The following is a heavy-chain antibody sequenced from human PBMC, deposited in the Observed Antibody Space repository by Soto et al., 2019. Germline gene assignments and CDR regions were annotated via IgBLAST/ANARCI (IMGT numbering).Heavy chain of an antibody. CDR2: ISYDGTNK. D-gene: IGHD3-22*01. J-gene: IGHJ4*02. CDR1: GFTFSNYA. V-gene: IGHV3-30-3*01. CDR3: ASHIVVFDY. Sequence: GGSLRLSCAASGFTFSNYAIHWVRQAPGKGLEWVAVISYDGTNKYYADSVKGRFTISRDNSKNTLYLQMNSLRAEDTAVYYCASHIVVFDYWGPGTLVTVSS.